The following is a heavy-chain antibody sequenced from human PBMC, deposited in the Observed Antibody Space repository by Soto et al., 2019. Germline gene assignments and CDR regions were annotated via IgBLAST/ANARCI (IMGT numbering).Heavy chain of an antibody. CDR2: IIPILGIA. D-gene: IGHD1-26*01. V-gene: IGHV1-69*08. CDR1: GGTFSSYT. CDR3: ARDLGAPVYFDC. J-gene: IGHJ4*02. Sequence: QVQLVQSGAEVKKPGSSVKVSCKASGGTFSSYTISWVRQAPGQGLEWMGRIIPILGIANYAQKFQGRVMIVAXXSTSTAYMELSSLRSEDTAVYYCARDLGAPVYFDCWGQGTLVTVSS.